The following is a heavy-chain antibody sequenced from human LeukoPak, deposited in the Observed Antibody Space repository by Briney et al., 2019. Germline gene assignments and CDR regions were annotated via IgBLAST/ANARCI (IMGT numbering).Heavy chain of an antibody. J-gene: IGHJ4*02. D-gene: IGHD1-14*01. V-gene: IGHV1-18*01. CDR1: GYTFTSYG. CDR2: ISAYNGNT. CDR3: ARTLSENSSPGY. Sequence: ASVKVSCRASGYTFTSYGISWVRQAPGQGLEWMGWISAYNGNTNYAQKLQGRVTMTTDTSTSTAYMELRSLRSDDTAVYYCARTLSENSSPGYWGQGTLVTVSS.